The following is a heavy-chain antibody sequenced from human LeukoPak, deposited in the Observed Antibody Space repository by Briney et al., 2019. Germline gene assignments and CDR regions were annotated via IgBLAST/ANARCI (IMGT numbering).Heavy chain of an antibody. Sequence: SETLSLTCTVSGGSISSYYWSWIRQPPGKGLEWIGYIYYSGSTNYNPSLKSRVTISVDTSKNQFSLKLSSVTAADTAVYYCARRWRPLGSGWYFDYWGQGTLVTVSS. D-gene: IGHD6-19*01. J-gene: IGHJ4*02. CDR2: IYYSGST. V-gene: IGHV4-59*08. CDR1: GGSISSYY. CDR3: ARRWRPLGSGWYFDY.